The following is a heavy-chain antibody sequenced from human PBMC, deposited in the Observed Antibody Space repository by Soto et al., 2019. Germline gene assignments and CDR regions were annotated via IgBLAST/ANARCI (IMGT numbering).Heavy chain of an antibody. CDR3: AKDPVPQLLPSWWFDP. CDR2: ISGAGGNT. CDR1: GFAFGAYA. D-gene: IGHD2-2*01. J-gene: IGHJ5*02. V-gene: IGHV3-23*01. Sequence: EVQLLESGGGLVQPGGSLRLSCAASGFAFGAYAMTWVRQAPGKGLEWVSVISGAGGNTYYADSVKGRFTVSRDNSKKMLYLEMNSLRVEDTAIYYCAKDPVPQLLPSWWFDPWGQGTWVTVSS.